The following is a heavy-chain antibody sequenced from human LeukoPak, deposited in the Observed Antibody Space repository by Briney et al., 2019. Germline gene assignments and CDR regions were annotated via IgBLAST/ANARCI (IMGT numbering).Heavy chain of an antibody. Sequence: GRSLRLSCAASGFTFDDYAMHWVRQAPGKGLGWVSGISWNCGSIGYADSVKGRFTISRDNAKNSLYLQMNSLRAEDTALYYCAKDTGRTYYYDSSGFFDYWGQGTLVTVSS. CDR3: AKDTGRTYYYDSSGFFDY. D-gene: IGHD3-22*01. V-gene: IGHV3-9*01. CDR1: GFTFDDYA. CDR2: ISWNCGSI. J-gene: IGHJ4*02.